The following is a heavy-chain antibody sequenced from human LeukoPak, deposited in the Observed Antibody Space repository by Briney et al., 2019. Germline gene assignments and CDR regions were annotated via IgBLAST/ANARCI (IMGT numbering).Heavy chain of an antibody. Sequence: SETLSLTCTVSGGSISSSSYYWGWIRQPPGKGLEWIGSIYYSGSTYYNPSLKSRVTISVDTSKNQFSLKLSSVTAADTAVYYCARGGSGSYRPYYFDYWGQGTLVTVSS. D-gene: IGHD1-26*01. J-gene: IGHJ4*02. CDR2: IYYSGST. V-gene: IGHV4-39*07. CDR3: ARGGSGSYRPYYFDY. CDR1: GGSISSSSYY.